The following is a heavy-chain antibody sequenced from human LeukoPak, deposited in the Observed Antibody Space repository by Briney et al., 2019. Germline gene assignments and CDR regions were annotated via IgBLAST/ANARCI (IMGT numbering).Heavy chain of an antibody. CDR1: GFTFSSYG. CDR3: AKGDYYDSSGYYHNPYYYYGMDV. Sequence: PGGSLRLSCAASGFTFSSYGMHWVRQAPGKGLEWVSAISGSGGSTYYADSVKGRFTISRDNSKNTLYLQMNSLRAEDTAVYYCAKGDYYDSSGYYHNPYYYYGMDVWGQGTTVTVSS. CDR2: ISGSGGST. J-gene: IGHJ6*02. V-gene: IGHV3-23*01. D-gene: IGHD3-22*01.